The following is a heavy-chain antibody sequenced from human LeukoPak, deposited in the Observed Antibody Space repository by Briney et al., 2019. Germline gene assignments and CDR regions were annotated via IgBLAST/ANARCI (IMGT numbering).Heavy chain of an antibody. CDR2: INPSGGST. D-gene: IGHD3-3*01. J-gene: IGHJ4*02. CDR1: GYTFTSYY. V-gene: IGHV1-46*01. Sequence: ASVKVSCKASGYTFTSYYMHWVRQAPGQGLEWMGIINPSGGSTSYAQKFQGRVTMTRDTSTSTVYMELSSLRSEDTAVYYCARDFSDPTYYDFWSGPYYFDYWGQGTLVTVSS. CDR3: ARDFSDPTYYDFWSGPYYFDY.